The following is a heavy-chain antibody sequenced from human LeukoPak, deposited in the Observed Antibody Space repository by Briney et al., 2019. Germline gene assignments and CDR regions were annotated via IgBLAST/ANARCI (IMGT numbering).Heavy chain of an antibody. V-gene: IGHV1-8*01. Sequence: ASVKVSCKASGYTFTSHDINWVRQATGQGLEWMGWMNPNSDNTGYAQKFQGRVTMTRNTSISTAYMELSSLRSEDTAVYYCARGFLSRWLQMSYYFQHWGQGTLVTVSS. CDR3: ARGFLSRWLQMSYYFQH. D-gene: IGHD5-24*01. CDR1: GYTFTSHD. CDR2: MNPNSDNT. J-gene: IGHJ1*01.